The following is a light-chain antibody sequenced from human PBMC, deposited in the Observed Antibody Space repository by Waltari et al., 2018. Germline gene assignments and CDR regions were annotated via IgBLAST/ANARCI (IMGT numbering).Light chain of an antibody. J-gene: IGKJ4*01. CDR1: QGLSSY. CDR3: QQYYSFPFL. CDR2: AAS. Sequence: AIRITQSPSSVSASTGDRVTITCRASQGLSSYLAWYQQKTGKAPKLLIYAASALQKGVPSRFSGSGSGTDFTLTISCLQSEDFATYYCQQYYSFPFLFGGGTKVEIK. V-gene: IGKV1-8*01.